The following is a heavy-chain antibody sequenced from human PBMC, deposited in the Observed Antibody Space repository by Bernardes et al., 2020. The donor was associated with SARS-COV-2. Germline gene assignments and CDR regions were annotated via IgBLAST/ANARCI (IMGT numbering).Heavy chain of an antibody. D-gene: IGHD1-1*01. Sequence: SETLSLTCTVSGGSISNYYWTWIRQSPGKGLEWIGYIYSNGSTNYNPSLKSRVTISIDKSENQFSLKMSSVTSADTGVYYCAKVGNSLGVFIEYWGQGTLVSVSS. J-gene: IGHJ4*02. V-gene: IGHV4-59*01. CDR2: IYSNGST. CDR3: AKVGNSLGVFIEY. CDR1: GGSISNYY.